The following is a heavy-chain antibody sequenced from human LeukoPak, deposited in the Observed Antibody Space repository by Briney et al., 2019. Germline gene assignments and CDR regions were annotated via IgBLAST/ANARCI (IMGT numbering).Heavy chain of an antibody. J-gene: IGHJ4*02. CDR3: ARDQYYYDSSGYSQFDY. CDR1: GGSISSYY. V-gene: IGHV4-4*07. Sequence: SETLSLTCTVSGGSISSYYWSWLRQPAGKGLEWIGRIYTSGSTNYNPSLKSRVTMSVDTSKNQFSLKLSSVTAADTAVYYCARDQYYYDSSGYSQFDYWGQGTLVTVSS. CDR2: IYTSGST. D-gene: IGHD3-22*01.